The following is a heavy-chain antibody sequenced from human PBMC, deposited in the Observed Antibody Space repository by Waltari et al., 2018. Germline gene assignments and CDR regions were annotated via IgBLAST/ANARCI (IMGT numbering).Heavy chain of an antibody. V-gene: IGHV1-2*06. J-gene: IGHJ4*02. D-gene: IGHD2-15*01. Sequence: QVQLVQSGAEVKKPGASVKVSCKASGYTFTDWYMYWVRQAPGQGLEWLGRISPNRGGTNYAQKCQGRVTMTRDTSISTAYMELSRLTSDDTAVYYCAKGGDCNGGSCNFDYWGQGTVVTVSS. CDR1: GYTFTDWY. CDR2: ISPNRGGT. CDR3: AKGGDCNGGSCNFDY.